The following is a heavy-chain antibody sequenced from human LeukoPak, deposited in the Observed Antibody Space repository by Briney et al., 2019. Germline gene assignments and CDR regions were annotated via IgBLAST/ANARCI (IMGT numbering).Heavy chain of an antibody. CDR3: ARDSGPYDFWSGYYRGNAFDI. D-gene: IGHD3-3*01. Sequence: GGSLRLSCAASGFTFSSYSMNWVRQAPGKGLEWVSYISSSSTIYYAGSVKGRFTISRDNAKNSLYLQMNSLRAEDTAVYYCARDSGPYDFWSGYYRGNAFDIWGQGTMVTVSS. CDR1: GFTFSSYS. CDR2: ISSSSTI. V-gene: IGHV3-48*01. J-gene: IGHJ3*02.